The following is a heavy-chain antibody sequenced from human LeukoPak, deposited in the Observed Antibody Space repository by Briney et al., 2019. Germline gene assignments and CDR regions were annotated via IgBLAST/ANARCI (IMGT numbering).Heavy chain of an antibody. J-gene: IGHJ5*02. D-gene: IGHD1-14*01. V-gene: IGHV4-59*01. CDR2: IYYSGST. CDR1: GGSISGYY. Sequence: PSETLSLTCTVSGGSISGYYWTWIRLPPGRGLEWIGYIYYSGSTTYNPSFKSRVTISVDTSNNQFSLKVRSVTAADTAVYYCARAASPGITGWFAPWGQGTLVIVSS. CDR3: ARAASPGITGWFAP.